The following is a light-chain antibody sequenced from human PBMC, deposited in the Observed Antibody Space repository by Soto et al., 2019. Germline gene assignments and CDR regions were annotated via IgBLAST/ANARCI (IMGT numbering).Light chain of an antibody. Sequence: DIQMTQSPSTLSASVGDRVTITCRASQTINNWLAWYQQKPGKAPKLLIYKASSLEGGVSSRFSGSASGTEFTLSFSSLQPDDFATFYCQQYHNYPWTFGQGTKVDIK. CDR3: QQYHNYPWT. V-gene: IGKV1-5*03. CDR2: KAS. CDR1: QTINNW. J-gene: IGKJ1*01.